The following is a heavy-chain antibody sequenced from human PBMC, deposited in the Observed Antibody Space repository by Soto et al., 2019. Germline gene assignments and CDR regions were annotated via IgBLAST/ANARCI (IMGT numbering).Heavy chain of an antibody. V-gene: IGHV1-69*02. J-gene: IGHJ6*02. D-gene: IGHD2-2*01. Sequence: QVQLVQSGAEVKKPGSSVKVSCKASGGTFSSYTISWVRQAPGQGLEWMGRIIPILGIANYAQKFQGRVTITADKSTSTAYMELSSLRSEDTAVYYCARSSVVPAAISWNGMDVWGQGTTVTVSS. CDR3: ARSSVVPAAISWNGMDV. CDR2: IIPILGIA. CDR1: GGTFSSYT.